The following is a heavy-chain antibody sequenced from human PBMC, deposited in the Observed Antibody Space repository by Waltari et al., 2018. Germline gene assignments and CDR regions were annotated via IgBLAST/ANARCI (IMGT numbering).Heavy chain of an antibody. CDR1: GGSISSSSSY. CDR2: IYYSGST. V-gene: IGHV4-39*07. D-gene: IGHD3-10*01. J-gene: IGHJ6*03. Sequence: QLQLQESGPGLVKPSETLSLTCTVSGGSISSSSSYLGWYRQPHGKGLEWIGSIYYSGSTYYNPSLKSRVTISVDTSKNQFSLKLSSVTAADTAVYYCARIWFGELLSAYYYYMDVWGKGTTVTISS. CDR3: ARIWFGELLSAYYYYMDV.